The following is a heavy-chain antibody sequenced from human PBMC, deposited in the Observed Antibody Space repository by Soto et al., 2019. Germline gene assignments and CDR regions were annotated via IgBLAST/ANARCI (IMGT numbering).Heavy chain of an antibody. Sequence: GGSLRLSCAASGFTVSSNYMSWVRQAPGKGLEWVSVIYSGGSTYYADSVKGRFTISRDNSKNTLYLQMNSLRAEDTAVYYCARDAIAAAGKYYYHGMDVWGQGTTVTVSS. CDR3: ARDAIAAAGKYYYHGMDV. CDR1: GFTVSSNY. V-gene: IGHV3-66*01. D-gene: IGHD6-13*01. CDR2: IYSGGST. J-gene: IGHJ6*02.